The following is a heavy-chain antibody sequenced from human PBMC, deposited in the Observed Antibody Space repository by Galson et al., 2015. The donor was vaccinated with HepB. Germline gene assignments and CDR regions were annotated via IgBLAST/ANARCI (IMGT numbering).Heavy chain of an antibody. CDR2: IIPIFGAA. CDR3: ASDSQDIVVVASDYYMAV. Sequence: SVKVSCKASGGTFSSYAISWVRQAPGQGLEWMGGIIPIFGAANYAQNFQGRVTITADDYTTTAYMELSSLRSEDTAVYYCASDSQDIVVVASDYYMAVWGKGTSVTVSS. J-gene: IGHJ6*03. CDR1: GGTFSSYA. D-gene: IGHD2-2*01. V-gene: IGHV1-69*13.